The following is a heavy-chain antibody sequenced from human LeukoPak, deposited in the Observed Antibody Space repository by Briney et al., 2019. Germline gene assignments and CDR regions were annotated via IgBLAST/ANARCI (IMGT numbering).Heavy chain of an antibody. Sequence: ASVKVSCKASGYTFTSYDINWVRQATGQGLEWMGWMNPNSGNTGYAQKFQGRVTMTRNTSISTAYMELSSLRSDDTAVYYCARAILRRIVGWAPFELSNWFDPWGQGTLVTVSS. D-gene: IGHD2-21*01. CDR3: ARAILRRIVGWAPFELSNWFDP. CDR2: MNPNSGNT. V-gene: IGHV1-8*01. J-gene: IGHJ5*02. CDR1: GYTFTSYD.